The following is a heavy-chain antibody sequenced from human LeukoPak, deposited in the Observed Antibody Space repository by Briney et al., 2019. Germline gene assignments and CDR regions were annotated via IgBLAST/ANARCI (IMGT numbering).Heavy chain of an antibody. CDR3: ARLYRGSYSGY. CDR2: IYYSGST. Sequence: SETLSLTCTVSGRSISIIRYYWGWIRQPPAKGLEWIGSIYYSGSTYYNPSLKSRVTISVDTSKTQFSLKLSSVAAADTAVYYRARLYRGSYSGYWGQGTLVTVSS. D-gene: IGHD1-26*01. J-gene: IGHJ4*02. CDR1: GRSISIIRYY. V-gene: IGHV4-39*01.